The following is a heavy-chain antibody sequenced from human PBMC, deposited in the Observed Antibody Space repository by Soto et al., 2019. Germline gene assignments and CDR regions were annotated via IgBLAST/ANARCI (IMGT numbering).Heavy chain of an antibody. D-gene: IGHD3-16*01. Sequence: PSETLSLTCAVSGDSISRSLYYWDWVRQPPGKGLEWLGSISYSGSTHYNPSLKSRVTISVDTSKNQFSLKLSSVTAADTAVYYCVSSSAYPYDYFDQWGQGTLVTVSS. CDR3: VSSSAYPYDYFDQ. CDR2: ISYSGST. CDR1: GDSISRSLYY. J-gene: IGHJ4*02. V-gene: IGHV4-39*01.